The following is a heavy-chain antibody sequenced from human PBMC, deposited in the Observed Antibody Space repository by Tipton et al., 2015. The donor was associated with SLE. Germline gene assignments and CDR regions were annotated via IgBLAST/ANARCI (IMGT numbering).Heavy chain of an antibody. D-gene: IGHD4-17*01. CDR3: AKESYGDYGWYFDL. Sequence: SLRLSCEASGFTFSNYGMHWVRQAPGKGLEWVAVIWYDGSNKYYADSVKGRFTISRDNSKNTLYLQMNSLRAEDTAVYYCAKESYGDYGWYFDLWGRGTLVTVSS. CDR2: IWYDGSNK. V-gene: IGHV3-30*18. CDR1: GFTFSNYG. J-gene: IGHJ2*01.